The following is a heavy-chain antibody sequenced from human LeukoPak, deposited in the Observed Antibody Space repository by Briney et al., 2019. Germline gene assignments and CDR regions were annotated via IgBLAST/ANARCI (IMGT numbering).Heavy chain of an antibody. CDR2: ISGSGGST. CDR3: ARGHSGWYQGY. CDR1: GFTFSSYA. Sequence: PGGSLRLSCAASGFTFSSYAMSWVRQAPGKGLEWVSAISGSGGSTYYADSVKGRFTISRDNSKNTLYLQMDSLRVEDTAVYYCARGHSGWYQGYWGQGTLVTVSS. V-gene: IGHV3-23*01. J-gene: IGHJ4*02. D-gene: IGHD6-19*01.